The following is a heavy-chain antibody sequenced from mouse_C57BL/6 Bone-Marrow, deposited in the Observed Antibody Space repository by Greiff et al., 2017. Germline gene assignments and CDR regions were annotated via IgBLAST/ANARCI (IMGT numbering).Heavy chain of an antibody. CDR2: IYPRSGNT. Sequence: VQLQQSGAELARPGASVKLSCKASGYTFTSYGISWVKQRPGQGLEWIGEIYPRSGNTYYNEKFKGKATLTADKSSSTAYMELRSLTSEDSAVYFCAREADYYGSSSFAYWGQGTLVTGSA. J-gene: IGHJ3*01. D-gene: IGHD1-1*01. V-gene: IGHV1-81*01. CDR1: GYTFTSYG. CDR3: AREADYYGSSSFAY.